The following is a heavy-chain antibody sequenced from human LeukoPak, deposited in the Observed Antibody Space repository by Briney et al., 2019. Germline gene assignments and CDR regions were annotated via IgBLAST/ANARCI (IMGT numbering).Heavy chain of an antibody. J-gene: IGHJ4*02. CDR2: IYYSGST. Sequence: SETLSLTCTVSGGSISSSSYYWGWIRQPPGKGLEWIGSIYYSGSTYYNPSLKSRVTISVDTSKNQFSLKQSSVTAADTAVYYCARVRAAVNYDFWSGYYDGGVDYWGQGTLVTVSS. V-gene: IGHV4-39*01. CDR1: GGSISSSSYY. CDR3: ARVRAAVNYDFWSGYYDGGVDY. D-gene: IGHD3-3*01.